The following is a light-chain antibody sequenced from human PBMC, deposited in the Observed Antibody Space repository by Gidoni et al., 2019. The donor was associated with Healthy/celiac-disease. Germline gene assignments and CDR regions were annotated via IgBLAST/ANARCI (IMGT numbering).Light chain of an antibody. J-gene: IGKJ3*01. CDR1: QDISNY. CDR3: QQYDNLFT. V-gene: IGKV1-33*01. Sequence: DIQMTQSPSSLSASVGDRVTITCQASQDISNYLNWYQQKPGKAPKLLIYDASNLETGGPSRFSGSGSGTDFTFTISSLQPEDIATYYCQQYDNLFTFXPXTKVDIK. CDR2: DAS.